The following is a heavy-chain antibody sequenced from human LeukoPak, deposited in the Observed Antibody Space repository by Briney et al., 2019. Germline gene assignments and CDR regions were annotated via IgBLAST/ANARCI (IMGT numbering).Heavy chain of an antibody. CDR2: IIPIFGTA. CDR1: GGTFSSYA. V-gene: IGHV1-69*05. D-gene: IGHD3-3*01. Sequence: SVKVSCKASGGTFSSYAISWVRQAPGQGLEWMGRIIPIFGTANYAQKFQGRDTITTDESTSTAYMELSSLRSEDTAVYYCANHDFWSGYPTQKSFDYWGQGTLVTVSS. CDR3: ANHDFWSGYPTQKSFDY. J-gene: IGHJ4*02.